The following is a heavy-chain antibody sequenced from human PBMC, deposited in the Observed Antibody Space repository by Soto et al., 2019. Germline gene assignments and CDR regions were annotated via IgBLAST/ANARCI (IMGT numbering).Heavy chain of an antibody. CDR3: ARVSGYYDSSGYDDAFDI. V-gene: IGHV4-30-4*01. CDR1: GGSISSGDYY. CDR2: IYYSGST. Sequence: PLETLSLTCTVSGGSISSGDYYRSWIRQPPGKGLEWIGYIYYSGSTYYNPSLKSRVTISVDTSKNQFSLKLSSVTAADTAVYYCARVSGYYDSSGYDDAFDIWGQGTMVTV. D-gene: IGHD3-22*01. J-gene: IGHJ3*02.